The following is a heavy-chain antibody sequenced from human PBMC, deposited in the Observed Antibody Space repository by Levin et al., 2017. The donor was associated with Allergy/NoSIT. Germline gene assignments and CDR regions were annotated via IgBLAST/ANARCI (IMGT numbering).Heavy chain of an antibody. V-gene: IGHV2-5*01. CDR2: IYWNDNK. D-gene: IGHD3-9*01. J-gene: IGHJ4*02. CDR3: AHSWFNSRARHFEF. Sequence: TLSLTCTFSGFSLSTSGVGMGWIRQPPGTALEWLVLIYWNDNKYYSPSLKNRLTITKDTSKNQVVLTMTNMDPVDTDTYYCAHSWFNSRARHFEFWGQGTLVTVSS. CDR1: GFSLSTSGVG.